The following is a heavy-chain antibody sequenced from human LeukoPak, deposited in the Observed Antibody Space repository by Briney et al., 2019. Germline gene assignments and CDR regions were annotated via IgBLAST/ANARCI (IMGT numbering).Heavy chain of an antibody. CDR3: ARGRPGDYFDY. V-gene: IGHV1-2*02. Sequence: ASVKVSCKASGYTFTGYFMHWVRQAPGQGLEWMVWINPNSGGTSYLQNFQGRVTMTRDTSISTAYMDLSRLRSDDTAVYYCARGRPGDYFDYWGQGTLVTVSS. J-gene: IGHJ4*02. D-gene: IGHD6-25*01. CDR1: GYTFTGYF. CDR2: INPNSGGT.